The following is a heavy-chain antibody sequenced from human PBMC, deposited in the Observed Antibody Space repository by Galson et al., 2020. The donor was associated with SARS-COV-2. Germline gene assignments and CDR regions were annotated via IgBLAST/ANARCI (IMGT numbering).Heavy chain of an antibody. V-gene: IGHV4-34*01. CDR1: AGSFSGHY. CDR3: ARGLFQTTMVIVVFTSGSFYFDS. J-gene: IGHJ4*02. CDR2: ITQSGSV. Sequence: SETLSLTCAVYAGSFSGHYWSWIRQSPGKGLEWHGEITQSGSVNYNPSLKSRVTISADTSKNQFSLELRSVTAADTAVYYCARGLFQTTMVIVVFTSGSFYFDSWGQGTLVSVSS. D-gene: IGHD3-22*01.